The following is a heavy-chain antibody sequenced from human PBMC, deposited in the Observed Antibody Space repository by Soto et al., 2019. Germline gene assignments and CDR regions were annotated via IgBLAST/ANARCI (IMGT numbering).Heavy chain of an antibody. Sequence: ASVKVSCKASGYTYTRYTMNWVRQAPGQRLEWMGWINPDNGNTKSSQKFQDRVIITRDTSASTAYMDLSSLRSEDTAVYYCARGIATGQLDPWGQGTLVTSPQ. D-gene: IGHD2-15*01. CDR2: INPDNGNT. CDR1: GYTYTRYT. CDR3: ARGIATGQLDP. V-gene: IGHV1-3*01. J-gene: IGHJ5*02.